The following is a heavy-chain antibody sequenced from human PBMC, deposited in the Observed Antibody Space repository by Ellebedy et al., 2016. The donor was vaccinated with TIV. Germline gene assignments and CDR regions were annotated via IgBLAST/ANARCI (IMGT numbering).Heavy chain of an antibody. Sequence: GGSLRLSCAASGFTFSSFAMHWVRQAPGKGLAWVSTIAIDSTTYYADSVKGRFTISRDNSKNNLDIQMNSLRAEDTAVYYCARETYNDVDLKLWGIFDIWGQGTMVTVSS. J-gene: IGHJ3*02. CDR3: ARETYNDVDLKLWGIFDI. V-gene: IGHV3-23*01. CDR2: IAIDSTT. D-gene: IGHD3-10*01. CDR1: GFTFSSFA.